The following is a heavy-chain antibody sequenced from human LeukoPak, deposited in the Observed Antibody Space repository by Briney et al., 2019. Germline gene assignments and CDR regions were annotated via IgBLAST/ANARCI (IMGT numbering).Heavy chain of an antibody. V-gene: IGHV4-34*01. Sequence: PSETLSLTCAVYGGSFSGYYWSWIRQPPGKGLEWIGEINHSGSTNYNPSLKSRVTISVDTSKNQFSLKLSSVTAADTAVYYCARHSGSYYGWFDPWGQGTLVTVSS. CDR1: GGSFSGYY. J-gene: IGHJ5*02. CDR2: INHSGST. D-gene: IGHD1-26*01. CDR3: ARHSGSYYGWFDP.